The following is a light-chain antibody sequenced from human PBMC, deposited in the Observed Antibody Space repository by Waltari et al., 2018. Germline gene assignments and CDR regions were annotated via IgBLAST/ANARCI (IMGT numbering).Light chain of an antibody. CDR1: SSNIGNYL. Sequence: QSVLTQPPSVSAPPGQKVTISCSGRSSNIGNYLVSWYHQLPGATPKPLIYDNYKRPSGIPDRFSASKSGTSATLDIAGLQIGDEADYYCATWDNSLTAVVFGGGTKLTVL. V-gene: IGLV1-51*01. J-gene: IGLJ2*01. CDR3: ATWDNSLTAVV. CDR2: DNY.